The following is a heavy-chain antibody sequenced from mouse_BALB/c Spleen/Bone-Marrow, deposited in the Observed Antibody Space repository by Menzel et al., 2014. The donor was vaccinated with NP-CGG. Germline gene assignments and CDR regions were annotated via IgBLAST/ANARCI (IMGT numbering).Heavy chain of an antibody. CDR1: GYTFTSYW. CDR3: TTYGNYEAWFAY. J-gene: IGHJ3*01. V-gene: IGHV1S22*01. CDR2: IYPGSGNT. Sequence: LQQSGSELVRPGASVKLSCKASGYTFTSYWMHWVKQRPGQGLEWIGNIYPGSGNTNYDEKFKSKATLTVDTSSNTAYMQLSGLTSEDSTVYYCTTYGNYEAWFAYWGQGTLVTVSA. D-gene: IGHD2-1*01.